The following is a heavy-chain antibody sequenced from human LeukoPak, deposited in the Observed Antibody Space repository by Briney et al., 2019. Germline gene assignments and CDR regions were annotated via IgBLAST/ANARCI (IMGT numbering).Heavy chain of an antibody. CDR3: ARDGLTPNYYMDV. V-gene: IGHV1-2*02. J-gene: IGHJ6*03. Sequence: ASVKVSCKASGYTFTGYYMHWVRQAPGQGLEWMGWINPNSGGTNYAQKFQGRVTMTRDTSISTAYMELRSLRSDDTAVYYCARDGLTPNYYMDVWGKGTTVTVSS. CDR1: GYTFTGYY. D-gene: IGHD6-19*01. CDR2: INPNSGGT.